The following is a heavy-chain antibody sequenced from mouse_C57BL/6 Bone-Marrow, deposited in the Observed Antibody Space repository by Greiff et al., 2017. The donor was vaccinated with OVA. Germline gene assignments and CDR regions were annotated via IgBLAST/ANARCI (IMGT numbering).Heavy chain of an antibody. J-gene: IGHJ3*01. D-gene: IGHD3-2*02. CDR2: IRNKANGYTT. CDR1: GFTFTDYY. V-gene: IGHV7-3*01. CDR3: ARSQTAQATWAY. Sequence: EVMLVESGGGLVQPGGSLSLSCAASGFTFTDYYMSWVRQPPGKALEWLGFIRNKANGYTTEYSASVKGRFTISRDNSQSILYLQMNALRAEDSATYYCARSQTAQATWAYWGQGTLVTVSA.